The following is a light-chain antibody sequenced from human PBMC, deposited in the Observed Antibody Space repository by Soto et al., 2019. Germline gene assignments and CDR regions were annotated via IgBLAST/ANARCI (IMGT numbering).Light chain of an antibody. CDR3: SSYTSSSTPFV. V-gene: IGLV1-40*01. J-gene: IGLJ1*01. CDR2: XXS. CDR1: SSNIGAGYD. Sequence: QSVLTQPPTVSGAPGQRVTISCTGSSSNIGAGYDVQWYQQLPGTAPKLLIYXXSXXPSGVPDRFTGSKSGNTASLTISGLQAEDEADYYCSSYTSSSTPFVFGTGTKVTVL.